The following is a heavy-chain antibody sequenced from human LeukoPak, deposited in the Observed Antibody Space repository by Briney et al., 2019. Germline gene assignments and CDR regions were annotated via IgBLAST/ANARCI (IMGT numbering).Heavy chain of an antibody. CDR3: ARPAEDTPYSSGWYYFDY. Sequence: GGSLRLSCAASGFTVSSYGMHWVRQAPGKGLEWVAVIWYDGSNKYYADSVKGRFTISRDNSKNTLYLQMNSLRAEDTAVYYCARPAEDTPYSSGWYYFDYWGQGTLVTVSS. CDR1: GFTVSSYG. V-gene: IGHV3-33*01. CDR2: IWYDGSNK. J-gene: IGHJ4*02. D-gene: IGHD6-19*01.